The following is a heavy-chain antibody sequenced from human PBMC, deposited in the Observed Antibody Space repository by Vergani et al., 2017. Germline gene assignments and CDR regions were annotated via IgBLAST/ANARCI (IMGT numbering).Heavy chain of an antibody. Sequence: QVQLQQWGAGLLKPSETLSLTCAVYGGSFSGYYWSWIRQPPGKGLEWIGEINHSGSINYNPSLKSRVTISVDTSKNQFSLKLSSVTAADTAVYYCARGGRMVRGVINWFDPWGQGTLVTVSS. CDR3: ARGGRMVRGVINWFDP. CDR1: GGSFSGYY. D-gene: IGHD3-10*01. CDR2: INHSGSI. V-gene: IGHV4-34*01. J-gene: IGHJ5*02.